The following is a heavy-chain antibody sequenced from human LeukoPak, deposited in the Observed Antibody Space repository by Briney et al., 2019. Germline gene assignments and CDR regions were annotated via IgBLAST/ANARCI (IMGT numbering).Heavy chain of an antibody. CDR1: GGTFSSYA. Sequence: SVKVSCKASGGTFSSYAISWVRQAPGQGLEWMGGIIPIFGTANYAQKFQGRVTITADESTSTAYMELSSLRSEDTAVYYCASRGTIAAAGTANFDYWGQGTLVTVSS. J-gene: IGHJ4*02. CDR3: ASRGTIAAAGTANFDY. CDR2: IIPIFGTA. V-gene: IGHV1-69*13. D-gene: IGHD6-13*01.